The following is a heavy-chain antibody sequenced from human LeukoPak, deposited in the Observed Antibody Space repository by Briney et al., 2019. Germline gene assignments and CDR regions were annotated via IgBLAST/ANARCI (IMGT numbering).Heavy chain of an antibody. Sequence: PSETLSLTCTVSGGSISSSSYYWGWIRQPPGKGLEWIGSIYYSGSTYYHPSPKSRGTISVDTSKNQCSLKLSSGTAADTAVYYWARHEAGRWGAGYFDYWGQGTLVTVSS. J-gene: IGHJ4*02. D-gene: IGHD1-26*01. CDR3: ARHEAGRWGAGYFDY. CDR1: GGSISSSSYY. V-gene: IGHV4-39*01. CDR2: IYYSGST.